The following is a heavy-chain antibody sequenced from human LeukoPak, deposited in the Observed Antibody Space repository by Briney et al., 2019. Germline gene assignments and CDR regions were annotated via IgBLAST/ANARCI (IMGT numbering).Heavy chain of an antibody. Sequence: SETLSLTCAVYGDFFSGYYWSWIRQPPGKGLEWIGEINHSGSTNYNPSLKSRVTISVDTSKNQFSLKLSSVTAADTAVYYCARDRSYCSGGSCSYYFDYWGQGTLVTVSS. CDR3: ARDRSYCSGGSCSYYFDY. J-gene: IGHJ4*02. CDR2: INHSGST. D-gene: IGHD2-15*01. V-gene: IGHV4-34*01. CDR1: GDFFSGYY.